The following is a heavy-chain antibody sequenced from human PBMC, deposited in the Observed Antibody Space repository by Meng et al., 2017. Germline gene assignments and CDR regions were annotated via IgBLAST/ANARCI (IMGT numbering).Heavy chain of an antibody. Sequence: QLRLVQFGGEVMKTGASAKVSCKASGYTFTGYYMHWVRQAPGQGLEWKGRINPNRDRTNYAQKLQARVTMTRDTSISTAYMELSRLRSDDTVVYYCAVVILGAMRNHYYFDYWGQGTLVTVSS. V-gene: IGHV1-2*05. CDR3: AVVILGAMRNHYYFDY. CDR1: GYTFTGYY. J-gene: IGHJ4*02. D-gene: IGHD1-26*01. CDR2: INPNRDRT.